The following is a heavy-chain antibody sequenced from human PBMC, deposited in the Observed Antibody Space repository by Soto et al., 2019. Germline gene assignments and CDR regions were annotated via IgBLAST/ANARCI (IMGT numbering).Heavy chain of an antibody. CDR3: ARTGSYYGFDY. V-gene: IGHV4-4*02. CDR1: GFSIRSSNW. D-gene: IGHD1-26*01. J-gene: IGHJ4*02. CDR2: IYHGGST. Sequence: SETLSLTCAFSGFSIRSSNWWSWVRQPPGKGLEWIGEIYHGGSTDYNPSLKSRVTISVNKSKNQFSLKLNSVTAADTAVYYCARTGSYYGFDYWGQGILVTVSS.